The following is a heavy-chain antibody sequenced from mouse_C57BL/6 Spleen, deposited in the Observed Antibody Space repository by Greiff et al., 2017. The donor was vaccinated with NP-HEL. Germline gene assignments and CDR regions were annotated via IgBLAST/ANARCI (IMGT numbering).Heavy chain of an antibody. J-gene: IGHJ3*01. CDR1: GFTFSDYG. D-gene: IGHD2-4*01. Sequence: EVQRVESGGGLVKPGGSLKLSCAASGFTFSDYGMHWVRQAPEKGLEWVAYISSGSSTIYYADTVKGRFTISRDNAKNTLFLQMTSLRSEDTAMYYCARPLYDYDWFAYWGQGTLVTVSA. V-gene: IGHV5-17*01. CDR2: ISSGSSTI. CDR3: ARPLYDYDWFAY.